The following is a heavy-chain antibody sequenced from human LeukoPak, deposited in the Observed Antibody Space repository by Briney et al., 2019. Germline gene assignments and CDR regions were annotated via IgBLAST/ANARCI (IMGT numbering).Heavy chain of an antibody. Sequence: GGSLRLSCAASGFTFSSYGMHWVRQAPGKGLEWVAVISYDGSNKYYADSVKGRFTISRDNSKNTLYLQMNSLRAEDAAVYYCAKDNTASSPGGDYWGQGTLVTVSS. V-gene: IGHV3-30*18. CDR1: GFTFSSYG. J-gene: IGHJ4*02. CDR2: ISYDGSNK. D-gene: IGHD2/OR15-2a*01. CDR3: AKDNTASSPGGDY.